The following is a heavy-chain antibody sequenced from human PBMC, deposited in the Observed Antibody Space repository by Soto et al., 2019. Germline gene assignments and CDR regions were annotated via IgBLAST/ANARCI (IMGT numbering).Heavy chain of an antibody. J-gene: IGHJ3*02. CDR2: IWYDGSNK. V-gene: IGHV3-33*01. D-gene: IGHD2-15*01. CDR1: GFTFSSYG. Sequence: GGSLRLSCAASGFTFSSYGMHWVRQAPGKGLEWVAVIWYDGSNKYYADSVKGRFTISRDNSKNTLYLQMNSLRAEDTAVYYCARDGAYYCSGGSCYPGDYDAFDIWGQGTMVTVSS. CDR3: ARDGAYYCSGGSCYPGDYDAFDI.